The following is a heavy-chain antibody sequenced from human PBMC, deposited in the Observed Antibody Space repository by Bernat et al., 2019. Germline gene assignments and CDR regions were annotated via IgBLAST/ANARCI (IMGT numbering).Heavy chain of an antibody. CDR3: ANSFRAFDSSTNYLAFNH. D-gene: IGHD5-24*01. Sequence: EVQLVESGGGLVQPGGSLRLSCTASGFTFSDYAMSWVRLAPGKGLDWVSSITRGGITHYADSVKGRFTISRDNSKNTLYLQMNSLRAEDTAVFYCANSFRAFDSSTNYLAFNHWGQGTLVTVSS. CDR1: GFTFSDYA. J-gene: IGHJ4*02. V-gene: IGHV3-23*04. CDR2: ITRGGIT.